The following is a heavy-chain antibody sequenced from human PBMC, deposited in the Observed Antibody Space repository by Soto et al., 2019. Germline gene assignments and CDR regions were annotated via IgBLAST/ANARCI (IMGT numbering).Heavy chain of an antibody. J-gene: IGHJ5*02. CDR2: INHSGST. CDR1: GGSFSGYY. D-gene: IGHD1-20*01. Sequence: ASETLSLTCAVYGGSFSGYYWSWIRQPPGKGLEWIGEINHSGSTNYNPSLKSRVTISVDTSKNQFPLKLSSVTAADTAVYYCARDNPLGFTNWFDPWGQGTLVTVSS. V-gene: IGHV4-34*01. CDR3: ARDNPLGFTNWFDP.